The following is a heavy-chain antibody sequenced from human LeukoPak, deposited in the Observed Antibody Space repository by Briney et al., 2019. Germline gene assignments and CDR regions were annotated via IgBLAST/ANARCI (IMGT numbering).Heavy chain of an antibody. CDR3: ARGSVQLWLRDTYYYMDV. Sequence: GESLRLSCAASGFTFDDYAMNWVRQVPGRGLEWVSGINWNGRITEYADSVKDRFAISRQNTKNSLYLYMNNLGGEDTALYFCARGSVQLWLRDTYYYMDVWGKGTTVTVSS. J-gene: IGHJ6*03. CDR2: INWNGRIT. CDR1: GFTFDDYA. D-gene: IGHD5-18*01. V-gene: IGHV3-20*04.